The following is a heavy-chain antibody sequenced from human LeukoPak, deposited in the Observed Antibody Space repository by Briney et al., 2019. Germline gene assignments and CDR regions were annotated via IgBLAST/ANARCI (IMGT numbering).Heavy chain of an antibody. CDR2: IYYSGST. D-gene: IGHD1-26*01. J-gene: IGHJ4*02. Sequence: SETLSLTCTVSGGSISSYYWSWIRQPPGKGLEWIGYIYYSGSTNYNPSLKSRVTISVDTSKNQFSLKLSSVTAADTAVYYCARDQRFAWDHNTLDRGQFDYWGQGTLVTVSS. CDR3: ARDQRFAWDHNTLDRGQFDY. CDR1: GGSISSYY. V-gene: IGHV4-59*12.